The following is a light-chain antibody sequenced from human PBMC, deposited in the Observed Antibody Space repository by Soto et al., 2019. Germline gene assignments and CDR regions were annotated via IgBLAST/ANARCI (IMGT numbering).Light chain of an antibody. Sequence: QSVLTQPASVSGSPGQSITISCTGTSSDVGYYNYVSWYQQHPGKAPKLMIYEVGNRPSGVPIRFSGSKSGNTASLTISGLQADDEADYYCSSYAHSSIYVFGTGTKVTVL. J-gene: IGLJ1*01. V-gene: IGLV2-14*01. CDR1: SSDVGYYNY. CDR3: SSYAHSSIYV. CDR2: EVG.